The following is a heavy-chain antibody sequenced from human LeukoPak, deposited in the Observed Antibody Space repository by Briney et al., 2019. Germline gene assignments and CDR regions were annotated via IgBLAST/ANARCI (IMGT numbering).Heavy chain of an antibody. CDR3: ARQVGYSYGRIDY. Sequence: SETLSLTCTVSGDSISSSSYYWGWIRQPPGKGLEWIGTIYYSGSTYYNPSLKSRVTISADTSKNQFSLKLTSVTAADTAVYYCARQVGYSYGRIDYWGQGTLVTVSS. CDR2: IYYSGST. J-gene: IGHJ4*02. CDR1: GDSISSSSYY. V-gene: IGHV4-39*01. D-gene: IGHD5-18*01.